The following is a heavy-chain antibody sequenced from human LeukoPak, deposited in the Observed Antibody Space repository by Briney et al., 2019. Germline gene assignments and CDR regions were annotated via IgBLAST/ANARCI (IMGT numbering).Heavy chain of an antibody. CDR3: ARGRYLDWLPYYFDY. V-gene: IGHV3-30-3*01. CDR2: ISYDGSNK. Sequence: TGGSLRLSCAASGFTFSSYAMHWVRQAPGKGLEWVAVISYDGSNKYYADSVKGRFTISRDNSKSTLYLQMNSLRAEDTAVYYCARGRYLDWLPYYFDYWGQGTLVTVSS. J-gene: IGHJ4*02. CDR1: GFTFSSYA. D-gene: IGHD3-9*01.